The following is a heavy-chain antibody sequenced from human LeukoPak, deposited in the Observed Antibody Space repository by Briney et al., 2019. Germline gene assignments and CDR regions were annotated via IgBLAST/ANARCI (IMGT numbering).Heavy chain of an antibody. V-gene: IGHV4-34*01. CDR1: GGSFSGYY. Sequence: SETLSLTCAVYGGSFSGYYWSWIRQPPGKGLEWIGEINHSGSTNYNPSLKSRVTISVDTSKNQFSLKLSSVTAADTAVYYCARVGPPDSWTGYWGQGTLVTVSS. D-gene: IGHD3/OR15-3a*01. J-gene: IGHJ4*02. CDR3: ARVGPPDSWTGY. CDR2: INHSGST.